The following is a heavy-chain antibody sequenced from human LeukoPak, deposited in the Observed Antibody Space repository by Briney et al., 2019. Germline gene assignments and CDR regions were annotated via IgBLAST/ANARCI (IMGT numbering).Heavy chain of an antibody. CDR3: ARGLWNDVWGVNWFDP. J-gene: IGHJ5*02. CDR2: ISAYNGNT. Sequence: GASVKVSCKASGYTFTSYGISWVRQAPGQGLEWMGWISAYNGNTNYAQKLQGRVTMTTDTSTSTAYMELRSLRSDDTAVYYCARGLWNDVWGVNWFDPWGQGTLVTVSS. V-gene: IGHV1-18*01. CDR1: GYTFTSYG. D-gene: IGHD3-16*01.